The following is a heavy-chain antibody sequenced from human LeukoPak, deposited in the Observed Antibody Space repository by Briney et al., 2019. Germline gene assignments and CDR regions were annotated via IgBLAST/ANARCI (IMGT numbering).Heavy chain of an antibody. J-gene: IGHJ3*02. Sequence: PSETLSLTCTTSGGSISRYYWSWIRQPPGKGLGWIGYIYYSGSTKYNPSLKSRVTISLDTSKNQFSLKLSSVTAADTAVYYCMRVGYGSGNPPGGFDIWGQGTMVTVSS. D-gene: IGHD3-10*01. CDR3: MRVGYGSGNPPGGFDI. CDR2: IYYSGST. CDR1: GGSISRYY. V-gene: IGHV4-59*01.